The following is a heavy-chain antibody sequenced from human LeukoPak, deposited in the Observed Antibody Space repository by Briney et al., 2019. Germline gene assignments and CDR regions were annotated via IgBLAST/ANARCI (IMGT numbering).Heavy chain of an antibody. CDR2: IIPIFGTA. CDR3: ARASHSGSLDY. D-gene: IGHD1-26*01. J-gene: IGHJ4*02. CDR1: GGTFSSCA. Sequence: SVKGSCKASGGTFSSCAISGVRQAPGQGLEWMGGIIPIFGTANYAQKFQGRVTITTDESTSTAYMELRSLRSDDTAVYYCARASHSGSLDYWGQGTLVTVSS. V-gene: IGHV1-69*05.